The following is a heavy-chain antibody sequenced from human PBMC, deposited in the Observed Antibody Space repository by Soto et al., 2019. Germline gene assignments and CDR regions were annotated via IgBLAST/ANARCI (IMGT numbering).Heavy chain of an antibody. CDR1: GFTFSSYG. CDR3: ARDVDADFRTDFDY. Sequence: AGSLRLSCAASGFTFSSYGIHWIRRAPGKGLEWISYISGNGEIIQYAASARGRFTISRDNAENSVYLEMDSLRAEDTALYYCARDVDADFRTDFDYWGRGTLVTVSS. D-gene: IGHD4-17*01. V-gene: IGHV3-48*04. CDR2: ISGNGEII. J-gene: IGHJ4*02.